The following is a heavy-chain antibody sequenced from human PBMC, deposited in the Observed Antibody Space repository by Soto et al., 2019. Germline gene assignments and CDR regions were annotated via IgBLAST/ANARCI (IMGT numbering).Heavy chain of an antibody. CDR1: GFTFVNYA. CDR2: LSGSGTST. CDR3: AKGTSNGGWFNPVDY. J-gene: IGHJ4*02. V-gene: IGHV3-23*01. D-gene: IGHD6-19*01. Sequence: EVQLLESGGGLVQPGGSLRLSCAASGFTFVNYAMNWVRQAPGKGLEWVATLSGSGTSTYYADSVKGRFTISRDNSRNTLYLQMNSLRAEDTAVYYCAKGTSNGGWFNPVDYWGQGTQVTVSS.